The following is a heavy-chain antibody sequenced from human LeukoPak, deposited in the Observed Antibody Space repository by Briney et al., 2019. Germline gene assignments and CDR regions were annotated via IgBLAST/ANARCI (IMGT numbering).Heavy chain of an antibody. CDR2: INHSGST. V-gene: IGHV4-34*01. CDR3: ARITSNYYDSSGYPLGAFDI. CDR1: GGSFSGYY. D-gene: IGHD3-22*01. Sequence: KPSETLSLTCAVYGGSFSGYYWSWIRQPPGKGLEWIGEINHSGSTNYNPSLKSRVTISVDTSKNQFSLKLSSVTAADTAVYYCARITSNYYDSSGYPLGAFDIWGQGTMVTVSS. J-gene: IGHJ3*02.